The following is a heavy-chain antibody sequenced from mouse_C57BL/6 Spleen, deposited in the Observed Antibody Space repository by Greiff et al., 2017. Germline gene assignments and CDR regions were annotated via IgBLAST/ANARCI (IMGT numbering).Heavy chain of an antibody. V-gene: IGHV1-82*01. CDR1: GYAFSSSW. CDR2: IYPGDGDT. J-gene: IGHJ4*01. CDR3: ARLDNSYCYAMDY. Sequence: VQLQQSGPELVKPGASVKISCKASGYAFSSSWMNWVKQRPGKGLEWIGRIYPGDGDTNYNGKFKGKATLTADKSSSTAYMQLSSLTSEDSAVYFCARLDNSYCYAMDYWGQGTSVTVSS. D-gene: IGHD1-3*01.